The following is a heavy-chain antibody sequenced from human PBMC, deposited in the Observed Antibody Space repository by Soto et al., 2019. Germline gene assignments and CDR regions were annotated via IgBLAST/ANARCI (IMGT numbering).Heavy chain of an antibody. J-gene: IGHJ6*02. D-gene: IGHD6-13*01. V-gene: IGHV3-23*01. CDR3: AKANSSSWYREGYYGMDV. Sequence: EVQLLESGGGLVQPGGSLRLSCAASGFTFSSYAMSWVRQAPGKGLEWVSAISGSGGSTYYADSVKVRFTISRDNSKNTLYLQMNSLRAEDTAVYYCAKANSSSWYREGYYGMDVWGQGTTVTVSS. CDR1: GFTFSSYA. CDR2: ISGSGGST.